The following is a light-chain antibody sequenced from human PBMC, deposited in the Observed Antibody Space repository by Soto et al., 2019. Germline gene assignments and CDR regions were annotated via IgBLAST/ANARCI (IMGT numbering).Light chain of an antibody. CDR2: DVS. V-gene: IGLV2-14*03. CDR1: SSDVGGYNY. Sequence: QSVLTQPASVSGSPGQSITMSCTGTSSDVGGYNYVSWYQQHPGKAPKLMIYDVSSRPSGVSNRFSGSKSGNTASLTISGLQAEDEADYYCTSYTSSSTRGVFGGGTKLTVL. CDR3: TSYTSSSTRGV. J-gene: IGLJ2*01.